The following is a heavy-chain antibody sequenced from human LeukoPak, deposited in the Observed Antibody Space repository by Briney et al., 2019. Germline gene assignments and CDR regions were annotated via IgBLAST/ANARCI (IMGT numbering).Heavy chain of an antibody. D-gene: IGHD3-10*01. J-gene: IGHJ4*02. Sequence: PGGSLRLSCATSGFNFRNYWMHWVRQAPGEGLVWVSRISGDGSSRSYADSVQGRFTTSRDNAKSTLYLQMNSLRAEDTAVYYCYLWLGESSYWGQGTLVTVSS. CDR3: YLWLGESSY. V-gene: IGHV3-74*01. CDR2: ISGDGSSR. CDR1: GFNFRNYW.